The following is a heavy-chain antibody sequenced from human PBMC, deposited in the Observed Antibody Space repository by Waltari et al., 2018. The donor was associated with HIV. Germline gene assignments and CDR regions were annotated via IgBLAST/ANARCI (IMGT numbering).Heavy chain of an antibody. J-gene: IGHJ4*02. CDR1: RVTHRRYA. D-gene: IGHD5-12*01. CDR2: ISGSGSHT. V-gene: IGHV3-23*04. Sequence: EVQLVQSRGGLVKTGGPLLSPLDASRVTHRRYATSSVRQAPGTGLEWVSTISGSGSHTYIAASAKCRFTISRYKAENKLFLHISRLRVEDTALYDCAKDFDTSGLPYGVIDSWGQGTLVTVSS. CDR3: AKDFDTSGLPYGVIDS.